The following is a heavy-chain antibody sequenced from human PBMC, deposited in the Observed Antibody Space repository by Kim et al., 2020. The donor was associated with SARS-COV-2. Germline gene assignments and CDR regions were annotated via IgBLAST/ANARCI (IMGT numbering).Heavy chain of an antibody. CDR3: ARGGGGWSTFDY. Sequence: ASVKVSCKTSGYSVITYAIDWVRQAPGQRLEWVGRINTKTGKTTFAQGFSGRFVFSLDTSVSTAHLQIRSLESEDTAVYFCARGGGGWSTFDYWGQGTLVTVYS. J-gene: IGHJ4*02. CDR1: GYSVITYA. V-gene: IGHV7-4-1*02. CDR2: INTKTGKT. D-gene: IGHD6-19*01.